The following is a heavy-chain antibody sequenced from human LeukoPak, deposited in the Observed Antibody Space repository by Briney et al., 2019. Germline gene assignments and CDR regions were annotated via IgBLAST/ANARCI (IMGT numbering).Heavy chain of an antibody. CDR3: ASGGWLSSYFDV. CDR1: GGSMHNYY. CDR2: IYYTGRT. V-gene: IGHV4-59*01. Sequence: PSETLSLTCAVSGGSMHNYYWTWIRQPPGKGLEWIGYIYYTGRTDYNPSLKSRVTISVDMSKNHFALKLTSVTAADTAMYYCASGGWLSSYFDVWGQGNLVTVSS. J-gene: IGHJ4*02. D-gene: IGHD3-22*01.